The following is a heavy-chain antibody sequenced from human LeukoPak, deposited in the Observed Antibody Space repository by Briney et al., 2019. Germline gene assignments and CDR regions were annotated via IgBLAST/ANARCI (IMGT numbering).Heavy chain of an antibody. V-gene: IGHV3-21*01. J-gene: IGHJ4*02. D-gene: IGHD3-22*01. Sequence: GGSLRLSCAASGFTFSSYTMNWVRQAPGKGLEWVSIISSGSSYIHYADSVKGRFTISRDNSKNTLYLQMNSLRAEDTAVYYCAKDWYYYDSSGYLHFDYWGQGTLVTVSS. CDR3: AKDWYYYDSSGYLHFDY. CDR2: ISSGSSYI. CDR1: GFTFSSYT.